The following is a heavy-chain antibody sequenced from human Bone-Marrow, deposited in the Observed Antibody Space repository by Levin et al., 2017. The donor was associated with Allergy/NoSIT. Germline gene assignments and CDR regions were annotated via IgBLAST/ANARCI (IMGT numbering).Heavy chain of an antibody. CDR2: INEDGSEK. J-gene: IGHJ6*02. CDR3: ARGHHGLEV. CDR1: GLTFSRFW. V-gene: IGHV3-7*04. Sequence: PGGSLRLSCAASGLTFSRFWMTWVRQAPGKGLEWVANINEDGSEKYYVDSVKGRFTISRDNDKDLLFLQMNSLGDEDTAVYHCARGHHGLEVWGLGTTVTVSS.